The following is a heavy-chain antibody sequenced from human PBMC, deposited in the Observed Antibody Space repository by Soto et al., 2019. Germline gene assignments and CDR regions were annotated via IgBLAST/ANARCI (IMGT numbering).Heavy chain of an antibody. CDR2: IYNSGST. D-gene: IGHD3-10*01. CDR3: ARARITMVREVIKYNMDV. Sequence: SETLSLTCTVSGGSISTYYWSWIQRPPGKGLEWIGCIYNSGSTHSNPSLQSRVTISVDTSKNQFSLKLSSVTAADTAIYYCARARITMVREVIKYNMDVWGQGTTVTVSS. CDR1: GGSISTYY. V-gene: IGHV4-59*01. J-gene: IGHJ6*02.